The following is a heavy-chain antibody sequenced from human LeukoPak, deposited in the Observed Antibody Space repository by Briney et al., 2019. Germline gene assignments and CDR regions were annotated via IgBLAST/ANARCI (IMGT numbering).Heavy chain of an antibody. CDR2: ISYDGSNK. CDR1: RFTFSNYA. V-gene: IGHV3-30-3*02. J-gene: IGHJ4*02. CDR3: AKRPGGTPGGYYFDY. Sequence: PGRSLRLSCAASRFTFSNYAMHWVRQAPGKGLEWVAVISYDGSNKYYADPVKGRFTTSRDNSKNTFYLQMNSLRAEDTAVYYCAKRPGGTPGGYYFDYGGQGTLVTVSS. D-gene: IGHD3-16*01.